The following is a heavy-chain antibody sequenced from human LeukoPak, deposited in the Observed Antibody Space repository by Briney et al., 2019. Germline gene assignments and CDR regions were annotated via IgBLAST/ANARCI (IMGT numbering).Heavy chain of an antibody. V-gene: IGHV4-34*01. CDR3: ARVLVVVPAALLGGIWFDP. CDR2: INHSGST. D-gene: IGHD2-2*02. Sequence: SETLSLTCAVYGGSFSGYYWSWIRQPPGKGLEWIGEINHSGSTNYNPSLKSRVTISVDTSKNQFSLKLSSVTAADTAVYYCARVLVVVPAALLGGIWFDPWGQGTLVTVSA. CDR1: GGSFSGYY. J-gene: IGHJ5*02.